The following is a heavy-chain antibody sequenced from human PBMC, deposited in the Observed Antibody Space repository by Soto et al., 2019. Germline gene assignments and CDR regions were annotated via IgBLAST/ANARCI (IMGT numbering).Heavy chain of an antibody. CDR1: GGSIDSGDYY. J-gene: IGHJ5*02. D-gene: IGHD2-8*01. V-gene: IGHV4-61*08. CDR2: VYYSGTT. Sequence: PSETLSLTCTVSGGSIDSGDYYWSWIRQPPGKGLEWIGYVYYSGTTNYNPFLKSRVTLSLDKSKNQFSLKMNSVTAADTAVYYCARDVIVHLNYFDPWGQGTLVTVPS. CDR3: ARDVIVHLNYFDP.